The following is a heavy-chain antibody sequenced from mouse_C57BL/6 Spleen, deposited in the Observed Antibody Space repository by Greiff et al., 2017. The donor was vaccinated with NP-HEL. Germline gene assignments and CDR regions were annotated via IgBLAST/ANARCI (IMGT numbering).Heavy chain of an antibody. D-gene: IGHD1-1*01. CDR2: ISSGGDYI. V-gene: IGHV5-9-1*02. CDR3: TREGYYGSSYVRYAMDY. J-gene: IGHJ4*01. CDR1: GFTFSSYA. Sequence: DVMLVESGEGLVKPGGSLKLSCAASGFTFSSYAMSWVRQTPEKRLEWVAYISSGGDYIYYADTVKGRFTISRDTARNTLYLQMSSLKSEETAMYYCTREGYYGSSYVRYAMDYWGQGTSVTVSS.